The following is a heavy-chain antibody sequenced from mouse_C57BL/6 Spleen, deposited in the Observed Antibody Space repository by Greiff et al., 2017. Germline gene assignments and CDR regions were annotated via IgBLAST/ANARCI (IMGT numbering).Heavy chain of an antibody. CDR2: IDPEDGET. V-gene: IGHV14-2*01. Sequence: EVKLMESGAELVKPGASVKLSCTASGFNIKDYYMHWVKQRTEQGLEWIGRIDPEDGETKYAPKFQGKATITADTSSNTAYLQLSSLTSEDTAVYYCEYYDSSNWYFDVWGTGTTVTVSS. CDR3: EYYDSSNWYFDV. CDR1: GFNIKDYY. J-gene: IGHJ1*03. D-gene: IGHD1-1*01.